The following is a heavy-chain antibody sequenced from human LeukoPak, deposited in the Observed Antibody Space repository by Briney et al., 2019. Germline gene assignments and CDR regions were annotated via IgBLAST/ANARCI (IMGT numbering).Heavy chain of an antibody. Sequence: PGGSLRLSCAASGFTFSNYGVSWVRQAPGKGLEWVSGIRSAVDTTHYADSVKGRFIISRDNSKNTLSLQLNSLRPEDTALYYCARSYGGNRDAFDVWGQGTMVTVSS. CDR3: ARSYGGNRDAFDV. J-gene: IGHJ3*01. CDR1: GFTFSNYG. V-gene: IGHV3-23*01. CDR2: IRSAVDTT. D-gene: IGHD4-23*01.